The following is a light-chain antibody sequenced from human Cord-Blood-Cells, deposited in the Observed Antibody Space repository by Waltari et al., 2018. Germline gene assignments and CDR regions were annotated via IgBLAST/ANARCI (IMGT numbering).Light chain of an antibody. Sequence: DIVMTQSPDPLAVSLGERATINCNSSPSFLYSSNNKNYLAWYQQKPGQPPKLLIYWASTRESGVPDRFSGSGSGTDFTLTISSLQAEDVAVYYCQQYYSTPYTFGQGTKLEIK. J-gene: IGKJ2*01. CDR3: QQYYSTPYT. CDR1: PSFLYSSNNKNY. CDR2: WAS. V-gene: IGKV4-1*01.